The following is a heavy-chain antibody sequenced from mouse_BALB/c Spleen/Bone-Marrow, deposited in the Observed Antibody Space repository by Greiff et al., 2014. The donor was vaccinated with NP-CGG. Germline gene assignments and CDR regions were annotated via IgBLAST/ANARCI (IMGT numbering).Heavy chain of an antibody. CDR3: ARDHYGNYEGFDY. J-gene: IGHJ3*01. V-gene: IGHV1-77*01. Sequence: QVQLKESGAELARPGTSVKLSCKASGYTFTDYYINWVKQRTGQGLEGIGEIYPGSGNTYYNEKFKGRATLTADKSSSTVNIHLSSLTSEDSAVYFCARDHYGNYEGFDYWGQGTLVTVSA. CDR2: IYPGSGNT. D-gene: IGHD2-1*01. CDR1: GYTFTDYY.